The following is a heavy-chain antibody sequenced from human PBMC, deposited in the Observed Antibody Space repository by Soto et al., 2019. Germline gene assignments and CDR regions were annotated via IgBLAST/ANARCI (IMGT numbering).Heavy chain of an antibody. CDR3: AKGSWVHHGSEGGNWLDP. CDR1: GFTFSNFA. J-gene: IGHJ5*02. D-gene: IGHD3-10*01. CDR2: ISHSGTST. Sequence: GGSLRLSCAASGFTFSNFAMNWVRQAPGKGLEWVSGISHSGTSTYYADSVKGRFTISRDNSKNTLYLQMNSLRAEDTAVYYCAKGSWVHHGSEGGNWLDPWGQGTLVTVPS. V-gene: IGHV3-23*01.